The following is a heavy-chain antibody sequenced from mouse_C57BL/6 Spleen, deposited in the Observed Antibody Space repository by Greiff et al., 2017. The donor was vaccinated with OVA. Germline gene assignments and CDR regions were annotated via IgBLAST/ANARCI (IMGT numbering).Heavy chain of an antibody. V-gene: IGHV1-80*01. CDR3: ARGNIDSNYDYFDD. D-gene: IGHD2-5*01. CDR2: IYPGDGDT. Sequence: QVQLKESGAELVKPGASVKISCKASGYAFSSYWMNWVKQRPGKGLEWIGQIYPGDGDTNYNGKFKGKATLTGDKSSSTAYLQLSSLTSEDSAVYFCARGNIDSNYDYFDDWGKGTTLTVSS. CDR1: GYAFSSYW. J-gene: IGHJ2*01.